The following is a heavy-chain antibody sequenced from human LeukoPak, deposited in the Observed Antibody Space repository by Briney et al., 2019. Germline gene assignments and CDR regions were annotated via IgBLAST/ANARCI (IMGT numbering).Heavy chain of an antibody. CDR3: AREAGAIGDYFDY. V-gene: IGHV3-48*03. D-gene: IGHD3-16*02. CDR1: GXTFSSYE. CDR2: ISSSGSTI. Sequence: GGSLRLPCAASGXTFSSYEMNWVRQAPGKGREWVSYISSSGSTIYYADSVKGRFTISRDNAKNSLYLQMNSLRAEDTAVYYCAREAGAIGDYFDYWGQGTLVTVSS. J-gene: IGHJ4*02.